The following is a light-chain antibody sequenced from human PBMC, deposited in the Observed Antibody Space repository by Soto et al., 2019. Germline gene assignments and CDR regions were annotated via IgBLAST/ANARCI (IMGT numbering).Light chain of an antibody. CDR1: QSVSSDS. CDR2: GAS. V-gene: IGKV3-20*01. Sequence: EIVTTQSPATLSVSPGERATLSCRASQSVSSDSLAWYQQQPGQPHRLLIYGASSRATGIPDRFSGSGSGTDFTLTISRLEPEDFAVFYCKHYDSLPITFGQGTRLEI. J-gene: IGKJ5*01. CDR3: KHYDSLPIT.